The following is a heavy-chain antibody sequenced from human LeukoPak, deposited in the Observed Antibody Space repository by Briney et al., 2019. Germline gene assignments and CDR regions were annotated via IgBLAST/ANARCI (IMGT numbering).Heavy chain of an antibody. CDR2: ISYDGSNK. CDR1: GFTFSSYG. Sequence: GGSLRLSCAASGFTFSSYGMHWVRQAPGKGLEWVAVISYDGSNKYYADSVKGRFTISRDNSKSTLYLQMNSLRAEDTAVYYCAKDLDYHGLFDYWGQGTLVTVSS. D-gene: IGHD3/OR15-3a*01. V-gene: IGHV3-30*18. J-gene: IGHJ4*02. CDR3: AKDLDYHGLFDY.